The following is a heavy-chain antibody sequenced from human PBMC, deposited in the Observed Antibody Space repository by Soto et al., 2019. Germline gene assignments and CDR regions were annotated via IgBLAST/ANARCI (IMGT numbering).Heavy chain of an antibody. D-gene: IGHD4-4*01. CDR3: AMFAMATTKRSPPYYRYYRHR. J-gene: IGHJ2*01. Sequence: GGSLRLSCAASGFTFSSYAMSWVRQAPGKGLEWVSSISGSGGGTYYADSVKGRFTFSRDNSKNTLYLQMNSLRAEDTAVYYCAMFAMATTKRSPPYYRYYRHRGGRG. CDR2: ISGSGGGT. CDR1: GFTFSSYA. V-gene: IGHV3-23*01.